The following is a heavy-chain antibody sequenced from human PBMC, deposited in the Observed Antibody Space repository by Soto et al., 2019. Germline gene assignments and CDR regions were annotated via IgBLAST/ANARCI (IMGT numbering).Heavy chain of an antibody. J-gene: IGHJ4*02. CDR3: ASIGYCSSTSCYTNY. Sequence: LSLTCAVYGGSFSGYYWSWIRQPPGKGLEWIGEINHSGSTNYNPSLKSRVTISVDTSKNQFSLKLSSVTAADTAVYYCASIGYCSSTSCYTNYWGQGTLVTVSS. CDR2: INHSGST. D-gene: IGHD2-2*02. CDR1: GGSFSGYY. V-gene: IGHV4-34*01.